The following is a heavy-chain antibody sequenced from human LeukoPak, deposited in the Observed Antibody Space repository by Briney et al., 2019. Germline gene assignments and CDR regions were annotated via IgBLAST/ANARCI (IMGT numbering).Heavy chain of an antibody. CDR2: INPSGGST. CDR3: ARVSYGSGSYYTKYYFDY. Sequence: ASVKVSCKASGYTFTSYYMHWVRQAPGQGLEWMGIINPSGGSTSYAQKFQGRVTMTRDTSTSTVYMELSSLRSDDTAVYYCARVSYGSGSYYTKYYFDYWGQGTLVTVSS. D-gene: IGHD3-10*01. V-gene: IGHV1-46*01. J-gene: IGHJ4*02. CDR1: GYTFTSYY.